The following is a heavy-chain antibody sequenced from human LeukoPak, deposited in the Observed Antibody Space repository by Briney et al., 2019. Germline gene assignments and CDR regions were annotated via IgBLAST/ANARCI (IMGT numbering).Heavy chain of an antibody. Sequence: SLTLACHASASTVRTNCTSCVRQPPGRVLEWGSIIYSDGSTYYADSVKGRFTISRDNSKNTLYLQINSLRAEDTAVYYCARTIVGATTDAFDIWGQGTMVTVSS. J-gene: IGHJ3*02. CDR3: ARTIVGATTDAFDI. D-gene: IGHD1-26*01. CDR2: IYSDGST. V-gene: IGHV3-66*01. CDR1: ASTVRTNC.